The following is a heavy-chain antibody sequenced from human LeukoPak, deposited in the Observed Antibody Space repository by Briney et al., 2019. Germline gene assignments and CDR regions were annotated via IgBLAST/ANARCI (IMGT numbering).Heavy chain of an antibody. CDR1: GFTFSSYA. D-gene: IGHD3-22*01. CDR2: ISGSGGST. J-gene: IGHJ4*02. Sequence: PGGSLRLSRAASGFTFSSYAMSWVRQAPGKGLEWVSAISGSGGSTYYADSVKGRFTISRDNSKNTLYLQMNSLRAEDTAVYYCAKEVVVVITTPTEAGFDYWGQGTLVTVSS. V-gene: IGHV3-23*01. CDR3: AKEVVVVITTPTEAGFDY.